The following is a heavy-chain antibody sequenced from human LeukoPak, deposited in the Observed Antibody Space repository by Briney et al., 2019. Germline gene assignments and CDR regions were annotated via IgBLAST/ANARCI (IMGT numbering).Heavy chain of an antibody. CDR2: IYSGGST. Sequence: GGSLRLSCAASGFTFSSYAMSWVRQAPGKGLEWVSVIYSGGSTYYADSVKGRFTISRDNSKNTLYLQMNSLRAEDTAVYYCARDQTGAAYYYYGMDVWGQGTTVTVSS. V-gene: IGHV3-53*01. CDR3: ARDQTGAAYYYYGMDV. D-gene: IGHD3-10*01. J-gene: IGHJ6*02. CDR1: GFTFSSYA.